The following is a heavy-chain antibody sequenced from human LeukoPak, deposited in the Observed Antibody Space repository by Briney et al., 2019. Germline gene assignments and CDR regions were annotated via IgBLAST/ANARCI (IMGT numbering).Heavy chain of an antibody. J-gene: IGHJ4*02. D-gene: IGHD5-18*01. CDR1: GFTFSIYG. Sequence: GRSLRLSCAASGFTFSIYGMHWVRQAPGKGLEWVAVISYDGSNKYYADSVKGRFTISRDNSKNTLYLQMNSLRAEDTAVYYCAKDPGAVRGYSYDSPGYFDYWGQGTLVTVSS. V-gene: IGHV3-30*18. CDR2: ISYDGSNK. CDR3: AKDPGAVRGYSYDSPGYFDY.